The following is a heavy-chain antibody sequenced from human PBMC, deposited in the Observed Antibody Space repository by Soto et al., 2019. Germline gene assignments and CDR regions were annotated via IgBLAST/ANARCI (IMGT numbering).Heavy chain of an antibody. J-gene: IGHJ4*02. D-gene: IGHD2-15*01. Sequence: GGSLRLSCAASGFTFSRYWMTWVRQAPGKGLEWVANIKQDGSEIYYVDSVKGRFTISRDNAENSLYLQMNSLRAEDTAVYYCARDPVCSGGSCYDYWGQGTLVTVSS. CDR1: GFTFSRYW. CDR2: IKQDGSEI. V-gene: IGHV3-7*01. CDR3: ARDPVCSGGSCYDY.